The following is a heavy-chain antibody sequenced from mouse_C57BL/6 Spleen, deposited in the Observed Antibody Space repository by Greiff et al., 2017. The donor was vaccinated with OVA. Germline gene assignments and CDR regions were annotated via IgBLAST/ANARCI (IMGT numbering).Heavy chain of an antibody. CDR2: ISSGGDYL. CDR1: GFTFSSYA. Sequence: EVQLVESGEGLVKPGGSLKLSCAASGFTFSSYAMSWVRQTPEKRLEWVAYISSGGDYLYYADTVKGRFTISRDNARNTLYLQMSSLKSEDTAMYYCTRVYYGSSYWYFDVWGTGTTVTVSS. CDR3: TRVYYGSSYWYFDV. V-gene: IGHV5-9-1*02. D-gene: IGHD1-1*01. J-gene: IGHJ1*03.